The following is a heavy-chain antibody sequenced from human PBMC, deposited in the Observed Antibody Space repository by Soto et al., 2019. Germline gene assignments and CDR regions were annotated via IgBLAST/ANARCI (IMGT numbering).Heavy chain of an antibody. J-gene: IGHJ4*02. CDR3: ARGGLVYGGADY. CDR1: GFMFSNHG. CDR2: IWSDGNNR. Sequence: GGSLRLSCAASGFMFSNHGMHWVRQAPGKGLEWVAVIWSDGNNRYYADSVKGRFTISRDNSKNTVYLQMSSLRSEDTAVYYCARGGLVYGGADYWGQGTLVTVSS. V-gene: IGHV3-33*01. D-gene: IGHD4-17*01.